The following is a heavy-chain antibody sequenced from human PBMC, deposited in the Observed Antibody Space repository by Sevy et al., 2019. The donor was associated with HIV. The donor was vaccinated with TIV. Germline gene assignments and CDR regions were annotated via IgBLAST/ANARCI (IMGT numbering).Heavy chain of an antibody. J-gene: IGHJ4*02. D-gene: IGHD5-18*01. CDR1: GFSFAWYW. CDR3: ARGKSGYGYALNY. Sequence: GWSLRLSCAASGFSFAWYWMSWVRQTPEKGLEWVAKINQDGSEKNYVDSVKGRFTISRDNFKNTRYLHMSSLRAEDTAVYYCARGKSGYGYALNYWGQGTLVTVSS. V-gene: IGHV3-7*01. CDR2: INQDGSEK.